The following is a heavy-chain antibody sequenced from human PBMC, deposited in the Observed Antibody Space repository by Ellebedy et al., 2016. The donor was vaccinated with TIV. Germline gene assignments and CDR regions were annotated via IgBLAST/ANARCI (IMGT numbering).Heavy chain of an antibody. CDR2: INHSGST. D-gene: IGHD3-3*01. J-gene: IGHJ4*02. V-gene: IGHV4-34*01. Sequence: SETLSLXCAVYGGSFSGYYWSWIRQPPGKGLEWIGEINHSGSTNYNPSLKSRVTISVDTSKNQFSLKLSSVTAADTAVYYCARVLEWLLSPDYWGQGTLVTVSS. CDR3: ARVLEWLLSPDY. CDR1: GGSFSGYY.